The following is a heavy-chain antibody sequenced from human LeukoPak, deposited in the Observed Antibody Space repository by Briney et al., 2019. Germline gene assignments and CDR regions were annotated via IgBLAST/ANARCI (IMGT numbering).Heavy chain of an antibody. J-gene: IGHJ4*02. CDR1: GFTFSSYA. V-gene: IGHV3-30-3*01. D-gene: IGHD5-24*01. CDR3: AKGRGGRDGYNSLDY. CDR2: ISYDGSNK. Sequence: GRSLRLSCAASGFTFSSYAMHWVRQAPGKGLEWVAVISYDGSNKYYADSVKGRFTISRDNSKNTLYLQMNSLRAEDTAVYYCAKGRGGRDGYNSLDYWGQGTLVTVSS.